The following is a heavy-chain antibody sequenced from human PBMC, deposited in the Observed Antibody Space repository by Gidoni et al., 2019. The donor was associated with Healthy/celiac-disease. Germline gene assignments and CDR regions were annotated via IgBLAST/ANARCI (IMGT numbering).Heavy chain of an antibody. Sequence: EVQLVESGGGLVKPGGSLRLSCAASGFTFSHPWTGWVRQAPRKGMEWVGRIKSKTDGGTTEYAAPVKGRFTISRDDSKNTLYLQMNRLKTEDTAVYYCTTDTWRMGSGAGAFDIWGQGTMVTVSS. J-gene: IGHJ3*02. CDR3: TTDTWRMGSGAGAFDI. CDR1: GFTFSHPW. CDR2: IKSKTDGGTT. D-gene: IGHD2-15*01. V-gene: IGHV3-15*01.